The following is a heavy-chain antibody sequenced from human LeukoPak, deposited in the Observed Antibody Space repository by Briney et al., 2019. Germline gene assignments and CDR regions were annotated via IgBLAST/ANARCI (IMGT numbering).Heavy chain of an antibody. D-gene: IGHD3-22*01. J-gene: IGHJ4*02. V-gene: IGHV3-48*02. CDR2: ISSSSSTI. CDR3: ARGAMIVVVNHFDY. Sequence: GGSLRLSCAASGFNFSSYWMTWVRQAPGKGLEWVSYISSSSSTIYYADSVKGRFTISRDNAKNSLYLQMNSLRDEDTAVYYCARGAMIVVVNHFDYWGQGTLVTVSS. CDR1: GFNFSSYW.